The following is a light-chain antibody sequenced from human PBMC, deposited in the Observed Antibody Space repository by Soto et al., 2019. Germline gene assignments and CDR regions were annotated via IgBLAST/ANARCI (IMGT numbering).Light chain of an antibody. V-gene: IGKV3-15*01. CDR3: QQYNNWPFPSWT. CDR1: QSVSSN. Sequence: EIVMTQSPATLSVSPGERATLSCRASQSVSSNLAWYQQKPGQAPRLLIYGASTRATGIPARFSGSGSGTEVTLTISSLQSEDFAVCYCQQYNNWPFPSWTFGQGTKVEIK. CDR2: GAS. J-gene: IGKJ1*01.